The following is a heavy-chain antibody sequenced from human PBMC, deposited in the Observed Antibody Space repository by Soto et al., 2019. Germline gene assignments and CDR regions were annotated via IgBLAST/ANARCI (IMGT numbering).Heavy chain of an antibody. D-gene: IGHD5-12*01. V-gene: IGHV4-59*01. Sequence: SETLSLTCTVSVGSISSYYWSWIRQPPGKGLEWMGYIYYSGSTNYNPSLKSRVTISVDTSKNQFSLKLSSVTAADTAVYYCARGDGYNYPINYYYYGMDVWGQGTTVTVSS. CDR1: VGSISSYY. CDR3: ARGDGYNYPINYYYYGMDV. CDR2: IYYSGST. J-gene: IGHJ6*02.